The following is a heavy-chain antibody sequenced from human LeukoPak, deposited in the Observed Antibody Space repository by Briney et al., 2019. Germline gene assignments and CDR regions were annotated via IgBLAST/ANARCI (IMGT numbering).Heavy chain of an antibody. D-gene: IGHD1-26*01. CDR3: ARLGAPPESPVGDY. Sequence: GESLKISCKGSGYSFTSYWIGWVRQMPGKGLEWMGIIYPGDSDTRYSPSFQGQATISADKSIRTSYLQWSSLKASDTAMYYCARLGAPPESPVGDYWGQGTLVTVSS. V-gene: IGHV5-51*01. CDR1: GYSFTSYW. J-gene: IGHJ4*02. CDR2: IYPGDSDT.